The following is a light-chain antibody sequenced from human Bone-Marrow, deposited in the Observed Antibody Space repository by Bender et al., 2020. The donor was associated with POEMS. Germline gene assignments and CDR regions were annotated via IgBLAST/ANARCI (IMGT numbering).Light chain of an antibody. CDR3: SSFTTSRTLI. V-gene: IGLV2-14*03. CDR2: DVN. CDR1: SSDVGAYNY. Sequence: QSALTQPASVSGSPGQSITISCTGTSSDVGAYNYVSWYQQHPGKAPKLIIYDVNNRPSGVSDRFSGSKSGNTASLTISGLQTEDEADYHCSSFTTSRTLIFGGGTKLTVL. J-gene: IGLJ2*01.